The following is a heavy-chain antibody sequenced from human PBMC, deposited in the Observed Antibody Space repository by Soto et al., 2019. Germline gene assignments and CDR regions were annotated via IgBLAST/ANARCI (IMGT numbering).Heavy chain of an antibody. Sequence: SETLSLTCTVSGGSISSYYWSWIRQPPGKGLEWIGYIYYSGSTNYNPSLKSRVTISVDTSKNQFSLKLSSVTAADTAVYYCARVGGYSYDYGYGMDVWGQGTTVTVSS. V-gene: IGHV4-59*01. CDR1: GGSISSYY. CDR3: ARVGGYSYDYGYGMDV. D-gene: IGHD5-18*01. J-gene: IGHJ6*02. CDR2: IYYSGST.